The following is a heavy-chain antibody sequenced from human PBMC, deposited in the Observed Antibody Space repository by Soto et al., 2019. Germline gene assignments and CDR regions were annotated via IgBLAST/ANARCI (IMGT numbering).Heavy chain of an antibody. Sequence: GGSLRLSCAASGFTVSSNYMSWVRQAPGKGLEWVSLIYSGGGTYFADSVKGRFTISRDNSKNTLYLQMNSLRAEDTAIYYCARDRITIFGGDYYYYGMDVWGQGTTVTVSS. J-gene: IGHJ6*02. CDR3: ARDRITIFGGDYYYYGMDV. V-gene: IGHV3-53*01. CDR2: IYSGGGT. CDR1: GFTVSSNY. D-gene: IGHD3-3*01.